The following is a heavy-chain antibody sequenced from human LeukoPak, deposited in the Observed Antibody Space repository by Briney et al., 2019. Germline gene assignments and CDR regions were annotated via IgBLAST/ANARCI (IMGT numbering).Heavy chain of an antibody. D-gene: IGHD3-10*01. CDR1: GYTLTELS. Sequence: GASVKVSCKVSGYTLTELSMHWVRQAPGKGLEWMGGFDPEDGETIYAQKFQGRVTITADESTSTAYMELSSLRSEDTAVYYCARAMHYYGSGSYQGADYWGQGTLVTVSS. V-gene: IGHV1-24*01. J-gene: IGHJ4*02. CDR2: FDPEDGET. CDR3: ARAMHYYGSGSYQGADY.